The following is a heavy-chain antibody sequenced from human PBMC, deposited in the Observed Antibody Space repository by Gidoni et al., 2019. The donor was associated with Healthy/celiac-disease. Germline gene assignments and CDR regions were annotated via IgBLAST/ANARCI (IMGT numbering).Heavy chain of an antibody. CDR3: IRGPFDAFDI. CDR1: GFAFGDYA. V-gene: IGHV3-49*03. J-gene: IGHJ3*02. CDR2: IRSKAYGGTT. Sequence: EVQLVESGGGLVQPGRALRLSCTASGFAFGDYAMSWFRQAPGKGLEWVGFIRSKAYGGTTEYAASVKGRFTISRDDSKSIAYLQMNSLKTEDTAVYYCIRGPFDAFDIWGQGTMVTVSS.